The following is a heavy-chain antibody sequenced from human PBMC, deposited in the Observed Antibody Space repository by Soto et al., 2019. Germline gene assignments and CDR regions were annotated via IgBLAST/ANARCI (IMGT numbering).Heavy chain of an antibody. CDR1: GGSISSYY. J-gene: IGHJ6*03. CDR3: ARAYGDIYYYYYYMDV. V-gene: IGHV4-59*01. Sequence: ETLSLTCTVSGGSISSYYWSWIRQPPGKGLEWIGYIYYSGSTNYNPSLKSRVTISVDTSKNQFSLKLSSVTAADTAVYYCARAYGDIYYYYYYMDVWGKGTTVTVSS. CDR2: IYYSGST. D-gene: IGHD4-17*01.